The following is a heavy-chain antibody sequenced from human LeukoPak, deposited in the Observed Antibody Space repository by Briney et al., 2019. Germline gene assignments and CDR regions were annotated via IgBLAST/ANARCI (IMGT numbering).Heavy chain of an antibody. CDR2: ISGSGGST. V-gene: IGHV3-23*01. Sequence: GGSLRLSCAASGFTFSSYAMSWVRQAPGKGLDWVSAISGSGGSTYYADFVKGRFTISRDNSKNTLYLQMNSLRAEDTAVYYCAKVLKGYYFDYWGQGTLVTVSS. J-gene: IGHJ4*02. CDR3: AKVLKGYYFDY. CDR1: GFTFSSYA.